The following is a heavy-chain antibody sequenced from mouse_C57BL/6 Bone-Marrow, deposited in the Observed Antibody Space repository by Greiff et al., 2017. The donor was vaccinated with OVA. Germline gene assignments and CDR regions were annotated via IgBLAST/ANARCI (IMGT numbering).Heavy chain of an antibody. CDR3: ARSSYDWYFDV. CDR2: ISNGGGST. Sequence: EVKLMESGGGLVQPGGSLKPSCAASGFTFSDYYMYWVRQTPEKRLEWVAYISNGGGSTYYPDTVKGRFTISRDNAKNTLYLQMSRLKSEDTAMYYCARSSYDWYFDVWGTGTTVTVSS. J-gene: IGHJ1*03. V-gene: IGHV5-12*01. CDR1: GFTFSDYY. D-gene: IGHD1-1*01.